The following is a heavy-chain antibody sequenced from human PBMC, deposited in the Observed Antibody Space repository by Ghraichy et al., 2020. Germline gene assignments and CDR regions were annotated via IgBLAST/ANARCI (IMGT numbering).Heavy chain of an antibody. V-gene: IGHV4-59*01. D-gene: IGHD3-10*01. J-gene: IGHJ5*02. CDR1: GGSISSYY. Sequence: SETLSLTCTVSGGSISSYYWSWIRQPPGKGLEWIGYIYYSGSTNYNPSLKSRVTISVDTSKNQFSLKLSSVTAADTAVYYCARTAVGPNRYYYGSGSIPLRFDPWGQGTLVTVSS. CDR3: ARTAVGPNRYYYGSGSIPLRFDP. CDR2: IYYSGST.